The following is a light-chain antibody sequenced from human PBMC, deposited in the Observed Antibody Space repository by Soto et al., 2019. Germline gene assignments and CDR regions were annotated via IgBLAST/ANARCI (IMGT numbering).Light chain of an antibody. CDR2: AAS. CDR3: QQSYSTPWT. CDR1: HSFSIY. J-gene: IGKJ1*01. Sequence: DIQMTQSPSSLSASVGDRVTITCRTSHSFSIYLNWYQQKPGKAPKLLIYAASSLGSGVPSRFSGSGSGTDFTLISSSLQPEDIATYYCQQSYSTPWTFGQGTKVEIK. V-gene: IGKV1-39*01.